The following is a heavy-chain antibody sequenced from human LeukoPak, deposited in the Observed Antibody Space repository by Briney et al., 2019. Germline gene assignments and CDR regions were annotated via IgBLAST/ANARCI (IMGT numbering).Heavy chain of an antibody. Sequence: ASVKVSCKASGYTFTGYYMHWVRQAPGQGLEWMGWINPNSGGTNHAQKFQGRVTMTRDTSVSTAYMELSSLRSEDTAVYYCARGPLHGYYFDYWGQGTLVTVSS. V-gene: IGHV1-2*02. CDR3: ARGPLHGYYFDY. J-gene: IGHJ4*02. CDR1: GYTFTGYY. CDR2: INPNSGGT.